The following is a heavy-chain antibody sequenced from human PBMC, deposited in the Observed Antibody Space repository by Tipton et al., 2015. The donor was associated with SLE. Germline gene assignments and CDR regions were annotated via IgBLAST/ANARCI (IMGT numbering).Heavy chain of an antibody. CDR2: IYYSGST. CDR1: GGSISSYY. D-gene: IGHD1-26*01. Sequence: TLSLTCTVSGGSISSYYWSWIRQPPGKGLEWIGYIYYSGSTHYNPSLTSRATISLDTSKSHFSLRLTSVSAADTAVYFCARRVPHRYYFDLWGRGTLVTVSS. J-gene: IGHJ2*01. V-gene: IGHV4-59*01. CDR3: ARRVPHRYYFDL.